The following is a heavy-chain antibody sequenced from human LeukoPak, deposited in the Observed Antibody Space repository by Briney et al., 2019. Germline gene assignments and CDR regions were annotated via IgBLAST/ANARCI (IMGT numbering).Heavy chain of an antibody. CDR2: IYYSGST. CDR3: ARDMSGIAAAGYAFDI. D-gene: IGHD6-13*01. CDR1: GGSISSYY. J-gene: IGHJ3*02. Sequence: SETLSLTCTVSGGSISSYYWSWIRQPPGKGLEWIGYIYYSGSTNYNPSLKSRVTISVDTSKNQFSLKLSSVTAADTAVYYCARDMSGIAAAGYAFDIWGQGTMVTVSS. V-gene: IGHV4-59*01.